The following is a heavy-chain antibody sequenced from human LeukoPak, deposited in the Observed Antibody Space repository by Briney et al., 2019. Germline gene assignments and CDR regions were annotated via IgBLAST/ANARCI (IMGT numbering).Heavy chain of an antibody. D-gene: IGHD6-19*01. V-gene: IGHV4-61*01. J-gene: IGHJ4*02. CDR1: GGSVSSGSYY. CDR3: ARGVGIAVAAYYFDY. Sequence: SETLSLTCTVFGGSVSSGSYYWSWIRQPPGKGLEWIGYIYYSGSTNYNPSLKSRVSISVDRSKNQFSLKLSSVTAADTAVYYCARGVGIAVAAYYFDYWGQGTLVTVSS. CDR2: IYYSGST.